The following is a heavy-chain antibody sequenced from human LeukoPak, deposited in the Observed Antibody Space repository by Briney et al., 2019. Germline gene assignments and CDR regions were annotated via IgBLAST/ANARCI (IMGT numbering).Heavy chain of an antibody. Sequence: PSDTLSLTCAVSGSSISNNALWGWIRQPPGKGLEWIGDIYHSGSTYYNPSLKSRGTMSADTSKNQFSLKLTSVTAVDTAVYYCARMVSGSGTYYFDSWGQGTLVTVSS. CDR1: GSSISNNAL. D-gene: IGHD3-10*01. CDR3: ARMVSGSGTYYFDS. CDR2: IYHSGST. V-gene: IGHV4-28*01. J-gene: IGHJ4*02.